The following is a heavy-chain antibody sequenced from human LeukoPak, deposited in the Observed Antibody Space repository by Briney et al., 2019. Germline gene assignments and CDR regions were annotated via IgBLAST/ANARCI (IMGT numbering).Heavy chain of an antibody. CDR2: IYYSGTT. D-gene: IGHD3-10*01. V-gene: IGHV4-59*11. J-gene: IGHJ4*02. Sequence: PSETLSLTCTVSGGSISPLYWSWIRQPPGKGLEFIGYIYYSGTTNYTPSLKSRVTLSVDTSKSQFSLKLSSVTAADTAVYYCARGGVAAKYYFDSWGQGTLVTVSS. CDR3: ARGGVAAKYYFDS. CDR1: GGSISPLY.